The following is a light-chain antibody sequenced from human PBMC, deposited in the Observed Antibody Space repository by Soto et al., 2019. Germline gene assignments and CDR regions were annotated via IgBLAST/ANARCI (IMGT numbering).Light chain of an antibody. Sequence: DIQMTQSPSTLSASVGDRVTITCRASQSISSWLAWYQQKPGKAPKLLIYDASSLESGVPSRFSGSGSGTEFPLTISSLQPDDFATYYCQHRTFGQGTKVEIK. CDR2: DAS. CDR1: QSISSW. CDR3: QHRT. J-gene: IGKJ1*01. V-gene: IGKV1-5*01.